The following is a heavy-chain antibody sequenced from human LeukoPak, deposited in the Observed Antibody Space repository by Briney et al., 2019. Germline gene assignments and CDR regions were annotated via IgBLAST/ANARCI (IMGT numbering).Heavy chain of an antibody. CDR1: GFTFSSYW. CDR2: INSDGSST. D-gene: IGHD6-13*01. J-gene: IGHJ4*02. V-gene: IGHV3-74*01. CDR3: ARDGVLYSSSWYSDY. Sequence: PGGSLRLSCAASGFTFSSYWMHWVRQAPGKGLLWVSRINSDGSSTSYADSVKGRFTISRDNAKNTLYLQMNSLRAEDTAVYYCARDGVLYSSSWYSDYWGQGTLVTVFS.